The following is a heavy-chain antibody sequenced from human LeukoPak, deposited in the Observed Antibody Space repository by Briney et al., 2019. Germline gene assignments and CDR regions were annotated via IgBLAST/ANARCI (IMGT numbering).Heavy chain of an antibody. D-gene: IGHD3-22*01. CDR3: ARGTYYYDSSGYYTHGPSYY. CDR2: IYYSGST. Sequence: SETLSLTCTVSGGSISSGGYYWSWIRQHPGKGLEWIGYIYYSGSTYYNPSLKSRVTISVDTSKNQFSLKLSSVTAADTAVYYCARGTYYYDSSGYYTHGPSYYWGQGTLVTVSS. V-gene: IGHV4-31*03. CDR1: GGSISSGGYY. J-gene: IGHJ4*02.